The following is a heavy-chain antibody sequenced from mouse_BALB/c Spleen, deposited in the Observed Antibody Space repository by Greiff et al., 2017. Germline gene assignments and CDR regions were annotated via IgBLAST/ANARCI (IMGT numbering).Heavy chain of an antibody. CDR3: ARDGSGYGFAY. CDR1: GFTFSSYG. CDR2: INSNGGST. Sequence: EVHLVESGGGLVQPGGSLKLSCAASGFTFSSYGMSWVRQTPDKRLELVATINSNGGSTYYPDSVKGRFTISRDNAKNTLYLQMSSLKSEDTAMYYCARDGSGYGFAYWGQGTLVTVSA. D-gene: IGHD3-1*01. V-gene: IGHV5-6-3*01. J-gene: IGHJ3*01.